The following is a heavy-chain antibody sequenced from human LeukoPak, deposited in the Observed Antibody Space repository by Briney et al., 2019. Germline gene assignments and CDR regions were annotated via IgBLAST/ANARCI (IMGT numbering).Heavy chain of an antibody. Sequence: SQTLSLTCAISGDSVSRDSIAWNWIRQSPSRGLEWLGRTYYKSAWYNDYAVHMKSRITISPDTSKNQFSLQLNSVTPDDTAVYYCAKGTGWPHFDYWGQGILVTVSS. CDR1: GDSVSRDSIA. CDR3: AKGTGWPHFDY. J-gene: IGHJ4*02. V-gene: IGHV6-1*01. D-gene: IGHD6-19*01. CDR2: TYYKSAWYN.